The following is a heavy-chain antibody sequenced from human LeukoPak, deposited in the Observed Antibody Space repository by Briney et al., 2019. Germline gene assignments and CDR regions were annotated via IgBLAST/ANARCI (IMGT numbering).Heavy chain of an antibody. Sequence: GGSLRLSCAASGFTFSSYAMHWVRQAPGKGLEWVAVISYDGSNKYYADSVKGRFTISRDNSKNTLYLQMNSLRAEDTAVYYCARVSWYYYGMDAWGQGTTVTVSS. J-gene: IGHJ6*02. V-gene: IGHV3-30-3*01. CDR1: GFTFSSYA. CDR2: ISYDGSNK. CDR3: ARVSWYYYGMDA.